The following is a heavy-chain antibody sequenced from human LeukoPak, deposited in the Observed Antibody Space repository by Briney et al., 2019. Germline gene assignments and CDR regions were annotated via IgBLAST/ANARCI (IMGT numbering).Heavy chain of an antibody. CDR1: GYTFTIYG. CDR2: ISGYNGNT. J-gene: IGHJ5*02. V-gene: IGHV1-18*01. CDR3: ARGRDIVVVPALDP. Sequence: AAVSVSSKASGYTFTIYGITWVRQAPGQGLEWMGWISGYNGNTNYAQNFQGRVTMPTDTSTSTAYMELRSLRSDDTAVYYCARGRDIVVVPALDPWGQGTLVTVSS. D-gene: IGHD2-2*01.